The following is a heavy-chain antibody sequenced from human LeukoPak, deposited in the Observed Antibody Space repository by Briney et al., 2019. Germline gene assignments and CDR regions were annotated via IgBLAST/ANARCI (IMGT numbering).Heavy chain of an antibody. J-gene: IGHJ4*02. V-gene: IGHV3-33*01. CDR1: GFTFSSYG. CDR2: ICYDGSNK. CDR3: ARASRGIFGVVIMYFDY. D-gene: IGHD3-3*01. Sequence: GGSLRLSCAASGFTFSSYGMHWVRQAPGKGLEWVAVICYDGSNKYYADSVKVRFTISRDNSTNTMYLQMNSLRAEDTAVYYCARASRGIFGVVIMYFDYWGQGALVTVSS.